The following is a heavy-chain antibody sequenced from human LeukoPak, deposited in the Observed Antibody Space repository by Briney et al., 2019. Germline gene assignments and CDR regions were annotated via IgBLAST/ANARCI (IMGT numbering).Heavy chain of an antibody. Sequence: GGSLRFSCAASGFTFSSYGMHWVRQAPGKGLEWVAVISYDGSNKYYADSVKGRFTISRDNSKNTLYLQMNSLRAEDTAVYYCAKDPGYCSGGSCYLNWFDPWGQGTLVTVSS. J-gene: IGHJ5*02. CDR2: ISYDGSNK. D-gene: IGHD2-15*01. V-gene: IGHV3-30*18. CDR1: GFTFSSYG. CDR3: AKDPGYCSGGSCYLNWFDP.